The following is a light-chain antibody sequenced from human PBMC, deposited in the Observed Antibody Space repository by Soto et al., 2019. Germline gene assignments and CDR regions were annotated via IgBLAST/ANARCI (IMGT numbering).Light chain of an antibody. V-gene: IGKV3D-15*01. CDR2: GAS. Sequence: EIVLTQSPGTLSLSPGERATLSCRASQSVSNNYLAWYQQKPGQAPRLLIYGASNRATGIPDRFSGSGSGTEFTLTISSLQSEDFAIYYCQQYNNRPPETFGQGTKLE. J-gene: IGKJ2*01. CDR1: QSVSNN. CDR3: QQYNNRPPET.